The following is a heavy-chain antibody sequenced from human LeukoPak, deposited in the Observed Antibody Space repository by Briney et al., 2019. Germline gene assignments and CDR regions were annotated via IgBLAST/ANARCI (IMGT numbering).Heavy chain of an antibody. CDR3: TSGYASGSPDY. CDR2: ISGDECGT. D-gene: IGHD3-10*01. J-gene: IGHJ4*02. Sequence: PGESLTLSCSASGFTFRNYWMHWVRQAPPRGVVWVSRISGDECGTSYADSVKGRSTISRDNPKNTLFLQMNSLRFDDTAVYYCTSGYASGSPDYWGQGTGVPVSS. CDR1: GFTFRNYW. V-gene: IGHV3-74*01.